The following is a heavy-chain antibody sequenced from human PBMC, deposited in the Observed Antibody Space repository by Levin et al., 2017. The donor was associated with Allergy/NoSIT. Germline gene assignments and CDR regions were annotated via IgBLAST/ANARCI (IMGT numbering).Heavy chain of an antibody. CDR2: IKQDGSEK. V-gene: IGHV3-7*01. D-gene: IGHD6-19*01. CDR1: GFTFSSYW. Sequence: LSLTCAASGFTFSSYWMSWVRQAPGKGLEWVANIKQDGSEKYYVDSVKGRFTISRDNAKNSLYLQMNSLRAEDTAVYYCAREEVNSSGDEYYFDYWGQGTLVTVSS. CDR3: AREEVNSSGDEYYFDY. J-gene: IGHJ4*02.